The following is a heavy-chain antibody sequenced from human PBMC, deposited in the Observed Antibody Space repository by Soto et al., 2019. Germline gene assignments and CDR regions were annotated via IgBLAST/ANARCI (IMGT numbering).Heavy chain of an antibody. CDR1: GGSFSDYA. D-gene: IGHD2-15*01. CDR2: IIPIFGTP. CDR3: ARDRAPRGWSYLDL. V-gene: IGHV1-69*13. Sequence: ASVKVSCKAFGGSFSDYAISWVRQAPGQGLEWMGGIIPIFGTPNYAQKFQDRVTFTAHESTNTAYMELSRLTSEDTAVYYCARDRAPRGWSYLDLWGQGTQVTVSS. J-gene: IGHJ4*02.